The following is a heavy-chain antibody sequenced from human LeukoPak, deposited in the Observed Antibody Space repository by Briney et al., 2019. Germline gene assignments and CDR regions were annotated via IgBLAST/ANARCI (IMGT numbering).Heavy chain of an antibody. J-gene: IGHJ4*02. CDR2: ISYDGSNK. CDR1: GFTFSSYG. Sequence: GRSPRLSCAASGFTFSSYGMHWVRQAPGKGLEWVAVISYDGSNKYYADSVKGRFTISRDNSKNTLYLQMNSLRAEDTAVYYCAKGNSITMIVVDEYFDYWGQGTLVTVSS. V-gene: IGHV3-30*18. D-gene: IGHD3-22*01. CDR3: AKGNSITMIVVDEYFDY.